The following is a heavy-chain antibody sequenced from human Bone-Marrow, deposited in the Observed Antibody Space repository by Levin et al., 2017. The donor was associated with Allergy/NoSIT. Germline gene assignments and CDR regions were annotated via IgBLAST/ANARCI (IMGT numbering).Heavy chain of an antibody. CDR1: GFTFGDYA. CDR2: IRSKAYGGTT. V-gene: IGHV3-49*04. Sequence: PGGSLRLSCTASGFTFGDYAMSWVRQAPGKGLEWVGFIRSKAYGGTTEYAASVKGRFTISRDDSKSIAYLQMNSLKTEDTAVYYCTRSTYYYDSSAEGIDYWGQGTLVTVSS. D-gene: IGHD3-22*01. J-gene: IGHJ4*02. CDR3: TRSTYYYDSSAEGIDY.